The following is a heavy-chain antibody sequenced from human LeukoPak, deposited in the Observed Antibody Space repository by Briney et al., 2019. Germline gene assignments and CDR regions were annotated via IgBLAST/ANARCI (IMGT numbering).Heavy chain of an antibody. CDR2: LYHTGSA. J-gene: IGHJ4*02. Sequence: SETLSLTCTVSGGSISSNNYYWGWIRQPPGKGLEWIGSLYHTGSAYYNPSLKSRVTISMDVSKNHFSLKLSSVTAADTAVYYCARTYDYVWGSYRSHSFDSWGQGTLVTVSS. CDR1: GGSISSNNYY. D-gene: IGHD3-16*02. V-gene: IGHV4-39*02. CDR3: ARTYDYVWGSYRSHSFDS.